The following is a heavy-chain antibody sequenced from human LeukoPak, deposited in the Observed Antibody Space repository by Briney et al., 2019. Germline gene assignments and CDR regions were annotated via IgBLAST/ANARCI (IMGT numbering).Heavy chain of an antibody. Sequence: GGSLRLSCAASGFTFNNAWMSWVRQAPGKGLEWVARIKSKTDGGTTDYAAPVKGRFTISRDDSKNTLNLQMNSLKTEDTAVYYCTTVTSGSGTYHEFYFDYWGQGTLVTVSS. CDR3: TTVTSGSGTYHEFYFDY. CDR2: IKSKTDGGTT. CDR1: GFTFNNAW. D-gene: IGHD3-10*01. V-gene: IGHV3-15*01. J-gene: IGHJ4*02.